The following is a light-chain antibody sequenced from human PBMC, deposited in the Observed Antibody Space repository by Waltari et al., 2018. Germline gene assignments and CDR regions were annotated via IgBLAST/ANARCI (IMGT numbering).Light chain of an antibody. CDR3: QQYYSYPRT. CDR1: QGISSY. V-gene: IGKV1-8*01. J-gene: IGKJ1*01. CDR2: AAS. Sequence: AIRMTQSPSSFSASTGDRVTITCRASQGISSYLAWYQQNPGKGPKHLIYAASSLQSGVPSRFSGSGSGTDFTLTISCLQSEDFATYYCQQYYSYPRTFGQGTKVEIK.